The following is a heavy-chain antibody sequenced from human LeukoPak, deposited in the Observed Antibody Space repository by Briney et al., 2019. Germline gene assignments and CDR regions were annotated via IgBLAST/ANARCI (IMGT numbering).Heavy chain of an antibody. J-gene: IGHJ4*02. CDR3: AKGTMITFGGATHFDY. D-gene: IGHD3-16*01. Sequence: PGGSLRFSCAASGFTFDDYAMHWVRQAPGKGLEWVSGISWNSGSIGYADSVKGRFTISRDNAKNSLYLQMNSLRAEDTALYYCAKGTMITFGGATHFDYWGQGTLVTVSS. CDR1: GFTFDDYA. CDR2: ISWNSGSI. V-gene: IGHV3-9*01.